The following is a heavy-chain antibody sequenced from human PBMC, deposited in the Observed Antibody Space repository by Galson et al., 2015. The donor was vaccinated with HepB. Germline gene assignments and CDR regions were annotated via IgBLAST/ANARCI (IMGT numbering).Heavy chain of an antibody. D-gene: IGHD4-17*01. V-gene: IGHV3-73*01. CDR1: GFTFSGST. CDR3: SKSSGPIYGDYGDY. CDR2: IRSNAHNYAT. Sequence: LRLSCAASGFTFSGSTIHWVRQASGKGLEWIGRIRSNAHNYATSYAASVKGRFTISRDDSKTTAYLQMNSLETGDTAMYYCSKSSGPIYGDYGDYWGQGTLVTVSS. J-gene: IGHJ4*02.